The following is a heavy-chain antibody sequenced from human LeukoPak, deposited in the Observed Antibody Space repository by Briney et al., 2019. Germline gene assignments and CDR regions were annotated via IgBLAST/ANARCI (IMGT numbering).Heavy chain of an antibody. CDR1: GGSVSSGSYY. V-gene: IGHV4-61*01. CDR2: IYYSGST. Sequence: SETLSLTCTVSGGSVSSGSYYWSWIRQPPGKGLEWIGYIYYSGSTYYNPSLKSRVTISVDTSKNQFSLKLSSVTAADTAVYYCARVGGGSHNWFDPWGQGTLVTVSS. D-gene: IGHD3-16*01. J-gene: IGHJ5*02. CDR3: ARVGGGSHNWFDP.